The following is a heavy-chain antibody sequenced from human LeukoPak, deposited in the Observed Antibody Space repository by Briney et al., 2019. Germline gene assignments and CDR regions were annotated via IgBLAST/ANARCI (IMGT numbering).Heavy chain of an antibody. V-gene: IGHV1-69*05. CDR1: GGTFSSYA. Sequence: GASVKVSCXASGGTFSSYAISWVRQAPGQGLEWMGRIIPIFGTANYAQKFQGRVTITTDGSTSTAYMELSSLRSEDTAVYYCASGGDSSGYYYYYYYMDVWGKGTTVTVSS. CDR3: ASGGDSSGYYYYYYYMDV. CDR2: IIPIFGTA. J-gene: IGHJ6*03. D-gene: IGHD3-22*01.